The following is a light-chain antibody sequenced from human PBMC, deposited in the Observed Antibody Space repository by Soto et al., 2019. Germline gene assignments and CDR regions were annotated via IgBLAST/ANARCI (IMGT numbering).Light chain of an antibody. V-gene: IGKV3-20*01. CDR1: QCVSRSY. CDR2: CTS. CDR3: QQYGTTQWT. Sequence: EIVLTHSPGSLFFSPGVRATLSCRASQCVSRSYLAWYPHKTGQATKLLISCTSSRATGIPDRFSGSGAGTDFTLTFSRLEPEDFEVYYCQQYGTTQWTCGQGTKVEVK. J-gene: IGKJ1*01.